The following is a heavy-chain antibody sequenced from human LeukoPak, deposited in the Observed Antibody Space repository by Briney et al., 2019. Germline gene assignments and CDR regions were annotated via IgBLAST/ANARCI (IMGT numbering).Heavy chain of an antibody. CDR3: ARGHGQFAP. J-gene: IGHJ5*02. CDR1: GGSISSYY. Sequence: SETLSLTCTVSGGSISSYYWSWFRQHPGKGLEWIGYIYNSGSTNDNPSLRSRVTISADTSKNQFSLKLSSVTAADTAVYYCARGHGQFAPWGQGTLVTVSS. CDR2: IYNSGST. V-gene: IGHV4-59*01.